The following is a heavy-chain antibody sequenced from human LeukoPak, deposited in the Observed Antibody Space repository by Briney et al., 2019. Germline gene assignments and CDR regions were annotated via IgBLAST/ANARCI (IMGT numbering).Heavy chain of an antibody. CDR3: AREDGFSYYFDC. D-gene: IGHD4-17*01. V-gene: IGHV4-31*03. Sequence: SETLSLTCTVSGGSISSGGYYWSWIRQHPGKGLEWIGYMYYSGTTYYNPSLKSRVTISVDTSKNQFSLKLSSVTAADTAVYYCAREDGFSYYFDCWGQGTLVTVSS. CDR2: MYYSGTT. J-gene: IGHJ4*02. CDR1: GGSISSGGYY.